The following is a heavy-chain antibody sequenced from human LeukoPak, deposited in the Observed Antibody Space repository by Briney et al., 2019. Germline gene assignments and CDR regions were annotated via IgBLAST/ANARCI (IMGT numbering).Heavy chain of an antibody. CDR2: IYFRGST. CDR3: ARLGADNWNDEYNWFDP. V-gene: IGHV4-31*03. CDR1: GGSISSGDYS. D-gene: IGHD1-1*01. J-gene: IGHJ5*02. Sequence: SETLSLTCTVSGGSISSGDYSWNWVRQHPGKDLEWIGHIYFRGSTSYNPSLRSRVIISVDTSKNQFSLKLSSVTAADTAVYYCARLGADNWNDEYNWFDPWGQGTLVTVSS.